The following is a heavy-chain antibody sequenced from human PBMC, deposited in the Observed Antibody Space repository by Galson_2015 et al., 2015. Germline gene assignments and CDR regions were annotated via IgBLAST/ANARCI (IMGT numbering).Heavy chain of an antibody. V-gene: IGHV3-53*01. CDR1: GFTVSSNY. D-gene: IGHD2-2*01. Sequence: SLRLSCAASGFTVSSNYMSWVRQAPGKGLEWVSVIYSGGSTYYADSVKGRFTISRDNSKNTLYLQMNSLRAEDTAVYYCARTHCSSTSCSKSYYFDYWGQGTLVTASS. J-gene: IGHJ4*02. CDR3: ARTHCSSTSCSKSYYFDY. CDR2: IYSGGST.